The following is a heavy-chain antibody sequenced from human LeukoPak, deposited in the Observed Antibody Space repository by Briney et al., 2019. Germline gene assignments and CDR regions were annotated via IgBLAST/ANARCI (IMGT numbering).Heavy chain of an antibody. CDR1: NGSLSIYY. D-gene: IGHD5-24*01. CDR2: SFSSESSNT. J-gene: IGHJ6*03. V-gene: IGHV4-59*08. Sequence: PSETLSLTCSVSNGSLSIYYWGWIRQPPGKRLEWIGYSFSSESSNTNYHPSLNGRVPISVDTSKNQFSLTLNSVTAADTAVYYWARAGDGYYYYYYMDVWGKGTTVTVSS. CDR3: ARAGDGYYYYYYMDV.